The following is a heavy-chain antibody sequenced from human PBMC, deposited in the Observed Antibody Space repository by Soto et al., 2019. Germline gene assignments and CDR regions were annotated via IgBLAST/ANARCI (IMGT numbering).Heavy chain of an antibody. CDR1: GFTFNNYY. CDR2: INQDGSAN. Sequence: EVQLVESGGGLVQPGGSLRLSCAASGFTFNNYYMVWVRQAPGRGLEWVANINQDGSANYYVDSVKGRFTISRDNAKSSLYLQINSLRAEDTATYYCGRGFGGTHWGQGSLVTVSS. J-gene: IGHJ4*02. CDR3: GRGFGGTH. V-gene: IGHV3-7*05. D-gene: IGHD2-15*01.